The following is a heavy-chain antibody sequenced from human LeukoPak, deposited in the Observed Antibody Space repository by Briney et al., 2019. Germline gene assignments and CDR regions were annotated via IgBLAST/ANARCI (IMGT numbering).Heavy chain of an antibody. D-gene: IGHD4-23*01. Sequence: SQTLSLTCAISGDSVSSNSAARNWIRQSPSRGLEWLGRTYYRSKWYNDYAVSVKSRITINPDTSKNQFSLQLNSVTPEDTAVYYCAREGGAFNSPNHRDYYYYMDVWGKGTTVTVSS. CDR1: GDSVSSNSAA. V-gene: IGHV6-1*01. CDR3: AREGGAFNSPNHRDYYYYMDV. J-gene: IGHJ6*03. CDR2: TYYRSKWYN.